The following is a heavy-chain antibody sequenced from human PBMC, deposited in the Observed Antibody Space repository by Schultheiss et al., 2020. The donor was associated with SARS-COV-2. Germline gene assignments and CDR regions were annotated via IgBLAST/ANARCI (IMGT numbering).Heavy chain of an antibody. J-gene: IGHJ4*02. CDR2: ISGSGGST. D-gene: IGHD6-13*01. V-gene: IGHV3-23*01. Sequence: GGSLRLSCAASGFTFSSYAMTWVRQAPGKGLEWVSAISGSGGSTYYADSVKGRFTISRDNSKNTLYLQMNSLRAEDTAVYYCAKKPSSSRYEVADYWGQGTLVTVSS. CDR1: GFTFSSYA. CDR3: AKKPSSSRYEVADY.